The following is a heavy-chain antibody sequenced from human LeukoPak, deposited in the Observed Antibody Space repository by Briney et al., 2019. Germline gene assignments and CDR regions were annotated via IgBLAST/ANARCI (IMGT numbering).Heavy chain of an antibody. CDR3: ARDLYCSSTSCSYYFDY. CDR1: GYTFTSYY. J-gene: IGHJ4*02. D-gene: IGHD2-2*01. Sequence: ASVKVSCKASGYTFTSYYIHWVRQAPGQGLEWMGRINPSGGSTSYAQKFQGRVTMTRDTSTSTVYMELSSLRSEDTAVYYCARDLYCSSTSCSYYFDYWGQGTLVTVSS. CDR2: INPSGGST. V-gene: IGHV1-46*03.